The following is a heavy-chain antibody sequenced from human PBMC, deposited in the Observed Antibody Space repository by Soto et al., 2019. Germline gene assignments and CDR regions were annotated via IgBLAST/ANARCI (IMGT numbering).Heavy chain of an antibody. CDR1: GFTFSSYS. Sequence: VQLVESGGGLVKPGGSLRLTCAASGFTFSSYSMNWVRQAPGKGLEWVSSISSTSSYIYYADSVKGRFTISRDNAKNSLYLQLNSLGAEATAVYYCANRDGDGMDVWGQGTTVTVSS. CDR2: ISSTSSYI. V-gene: IGHV3-21*01. J-gene: IGHJ6*02. D-gene: IGHD2-8*01. CDR3: ANRDGDGMDV.